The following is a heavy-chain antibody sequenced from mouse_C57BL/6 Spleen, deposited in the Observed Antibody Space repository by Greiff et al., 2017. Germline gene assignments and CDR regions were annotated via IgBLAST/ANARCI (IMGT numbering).Heavy chain of an antibody. V-gene: IGHV1-53*01. J-gene: IGHJ1*03. Sequence: QVQLQQPGTELVKPGASVKLSCKASGYTFTSYWMTWVKQRPGQGLEWIGNINPSNGGTNYNEKFKSKATLTVDKSSSTAYMQLSSLTSEDSAVYDCAREKDLLSYCYFEVRGTGTTVTVAS. CDR3: AREKDLLSYCYFEV. CDR1: GYTFTSYW. D-gene: IGHD5-1-1*01. CDR2: INPSNGGT.